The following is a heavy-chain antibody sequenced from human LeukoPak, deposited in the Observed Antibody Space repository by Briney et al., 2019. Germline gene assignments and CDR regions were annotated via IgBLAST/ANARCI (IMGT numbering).Heavy chain of an antibody. CDR2: IIPIFGTA. D-gene: IGHD3-10*01. V-gene: IGHV1-69*13. CDR1: GGTFSSYA. CDR3: ARSSGARYDAFDI. Sequence: GASVKVSCKASGGTFSSYAISWVRQAPGQGLEWMGGIIPIFGTANYAQKFQGRVTITADESTSTAYMELSSLRSEDTAVYYCARSSGARYDAFDIWGPGTMVTVSS. J-gene: IGHJ3*02.